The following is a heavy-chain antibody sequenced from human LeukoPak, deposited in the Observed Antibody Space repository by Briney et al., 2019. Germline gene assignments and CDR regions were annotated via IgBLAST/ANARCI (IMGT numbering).Heavy chain of an antibody. CDR3: ARGWLAGGSYYFDY. CDR2: IYYSGST. D-gene: IGHD5-24*01. Sequence: SETLSLTCTVSGGSISSYYWSWIRQPPGKGLEWIGYIYYSGSTNYNPSLKSRVTISVDTSKNQFSLKLSSVTAADTAVYYCARGWLAGGSYYFDYWGQGTLVTVSS. V-gene: IGHV4-59*12. J-gene: IGHJ4*02. CDR1: GGSISSYY.